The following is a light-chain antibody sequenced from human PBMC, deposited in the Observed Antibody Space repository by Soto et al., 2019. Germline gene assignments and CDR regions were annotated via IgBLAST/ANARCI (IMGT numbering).Light chain of an antibody. CDR2: DAS. V-gene: IGKV3-11*01. CDR1: QSVSSN. Sequence: THSPSTLSVSPGEIATLSCRASQSVSSNLAWYQQKPGQAPRLLIYDASNRATGIPARFSGSGSGADFTLTISSLEPEDFAVYYCQQRSKWPITFGQGTRLENK. J-gene: IGKJ5*01. CDR3: QQRSKWPIT.